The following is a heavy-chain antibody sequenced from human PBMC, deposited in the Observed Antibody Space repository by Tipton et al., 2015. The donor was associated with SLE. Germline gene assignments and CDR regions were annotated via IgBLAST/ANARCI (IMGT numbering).Heavy chain of an antibody. CDR2: IKQDGSEK. Sequence: SLRLSCAASGFTFSSYWMTWVRQAPGKGLEWVANIKQDGSEKYYVVSVKGRFTISRDNAKNSLYLQMNHLRAEDTAVYFCARDPSAAVGPGASHYYGMDVWVQGTTVTVSS. CDR3: ARDPSAAVGPGASHYYGMDV. CDR1: GFTFSSYW. D-gene: IGHD2-15*01. V-gene: IGHV3-7*01. J-gene: IGHJ6*02.